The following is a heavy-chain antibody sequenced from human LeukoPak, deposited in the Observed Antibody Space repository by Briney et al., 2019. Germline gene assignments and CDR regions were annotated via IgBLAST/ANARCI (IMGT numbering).Heavy chain of an antibody. V-gene: IGHV3-21*01. D-gene: IGHD3-10*01. CDR2: ISSSSYI. CDR1: GFTFSSYS. Sequence: GGSLRLSCAASGFTFSSYSMNWVRQAPGKGLEWVSSISSSSYIYYADSVKGRFTISRDNAKNSLYLQMNSLRAEDTAVYYCAREAVDYGPGRADGMDVWGQGTTVTVSS. J-gene: IGHJ6*02. CDR3: AREAVDYGPGRADGMDV.